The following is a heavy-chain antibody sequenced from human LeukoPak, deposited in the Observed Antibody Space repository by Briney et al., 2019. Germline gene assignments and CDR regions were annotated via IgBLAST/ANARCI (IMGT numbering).Heavy chain of an antibody. V-gene: IGHV4-30-2*01. CDR1: GGSISSGGYS. D-gene: IGHD2-15*01. J-gene: IGHJ3*02. CDR3: VRHLSAGRPAFDI. Sequence: SETLSLTCAVSGGSISSGGYSWSWIRQPPGKGLEWIGYIYHSGSTYYNPSLKSRVTISVDRSKNKFSLKLTSLTAADTAVYYCVRHLSAGRPAFDIWGQGTMVTVSS. CDR2: IYHSGST.